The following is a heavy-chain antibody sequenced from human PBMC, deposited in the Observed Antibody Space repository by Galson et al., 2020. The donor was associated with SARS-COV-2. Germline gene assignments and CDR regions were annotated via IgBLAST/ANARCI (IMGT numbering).Heavy chain of an antibody. J-gene: IGHJ3*02. D-gene: IGHD6-13*01. CDR1: GFSFSDYE. CDR2: ISSSGTNI. V-gene: IGHV3-48*03. Sequence: GESLKISCAGSGFSFSDYEMNWVRHGPGKGLEWVSYISSSGTNIYYADSVKGRFTISRDNAKNSLYLQMTSLRAEDTAIYYCASRYLAAASFVGAFDIWGPGTMVTVSS. CDR3: ASRYLAAASFVGAFDI.